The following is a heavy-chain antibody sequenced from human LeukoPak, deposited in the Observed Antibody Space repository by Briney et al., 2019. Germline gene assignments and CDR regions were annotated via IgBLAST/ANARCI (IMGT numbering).Heavy chain of an antibody. CDR3: VKPNYYDSSGYY. D-gene: IGHD3-22*01. Sequence: GGSLRLSCAASGFSFITYDMSWVRQAPGKGLEWVSDITATVATTYYADSVRGRFTISRDNSKNTLYLEMNNLRADDTAVYYCVKPNYYDSSGYYWGQGTLVSVSS. CDR1: GFSFITYD. CDR2: ITATVATT. V-gene: IGHV3-23*01. J-gene: IGHJ4*02.